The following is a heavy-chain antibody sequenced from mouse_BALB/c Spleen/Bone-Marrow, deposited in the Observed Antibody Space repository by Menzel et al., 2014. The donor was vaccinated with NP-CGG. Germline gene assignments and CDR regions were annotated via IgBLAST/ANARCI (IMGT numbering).Heavy chain of an antibody. CDR2: INSNGGST. Sequence: VQLMESGGGLVQPGGSLKLSCAASGFTFSSYGMSWVRQTPDKRLELVATINSNGGSTYYPDSVKGRFTISRDTAKNTLYLQMSSLKSEETAMYYCVRGNYGNYVDYFAFWGQGTTLTVSS. J-gene: IGHJ2*01. V-gene: IGHV5-6-3*01. D-gene: IGHD2-1*01. CDR3: VRGNYGNYVDYFAF. CDR1: GFTFSSYG.